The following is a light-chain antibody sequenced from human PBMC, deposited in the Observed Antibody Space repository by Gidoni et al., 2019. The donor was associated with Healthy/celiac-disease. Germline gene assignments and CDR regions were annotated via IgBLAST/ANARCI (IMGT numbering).Light chain of an antibody. CDR1: NIGSKS. J-gene: IGLJ2*01. V-gene: IGLV3-21*04. CDR3: QVWDSSSDHL. Sequence: SYVLTQPPPVSVAPGKTARITCGGTNIGSKSVHWYQQKPGPAPVLVIYYDSDRPSGIPERFSGSNSGNTATLTISRVEAGDEADYYCQVWDSSSDHLFGGGTKLTVL. CDR2: YDS.